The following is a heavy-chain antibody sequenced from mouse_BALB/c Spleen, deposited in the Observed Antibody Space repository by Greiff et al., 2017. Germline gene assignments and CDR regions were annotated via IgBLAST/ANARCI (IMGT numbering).Heavy chain of an antibody. CDR2: IRNKANGYTT. CDR1: GFTFTDYY. Sequence: EVQVVESGGGLVQPGGSLRLSCATSGFTFTDYYMSWVRQPPGKALEWLGFIRNKANGYTTEYSASVKGRFTISRDNSQSILYLQMNTLRAEDSATYYCAREGPYYYGSRGGFAYWGQGTLVTVSA. CDR3: AREGPYYYGSRGGFAY. V-gene: IGHV7-3*02. J-gene: IGHJ3*01. D-gene: IGHD1-1*01.